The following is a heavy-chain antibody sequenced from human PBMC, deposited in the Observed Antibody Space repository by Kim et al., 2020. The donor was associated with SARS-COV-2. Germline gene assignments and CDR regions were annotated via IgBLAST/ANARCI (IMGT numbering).Heavy chain of an antibody. Sequence: GGSLRLSCAASGFTFTSHGIHWVRQAPGKGLEWVAVISHDGNDHYYVDSVKGRFTISRDDSKNTLYLQMNSLRAEDTALYYCARGGYYGSGSFPDYWGREPWSPSP. V-gene: IGHV3-33*05. CDR3: ARGGYYGSGSFPDY. J-gene: IGHJ4*02. D-gene: IGHD3-10*01. CDR2: ISHDGNDH. CDR1: GFTFTSHG.